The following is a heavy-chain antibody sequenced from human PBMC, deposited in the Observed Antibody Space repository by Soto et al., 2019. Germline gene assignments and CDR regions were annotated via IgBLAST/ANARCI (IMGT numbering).Heavy chain of an antibody. J-gene: IGHJ4*02. CDR2: ISYDGSNK. CDR1: GFTFSSYA. Sequence: QVQLVESGGGVDQPGRSLRLSCAASGFTFSSYAMHWVRQAPGKGLEWVAVISYDGSNKYYADSVKGRFTISRDNSKNTLYLQMNSLRAEDTAVYYCARVYSSWYSDYWGQGTLVTVSS. V-gene: IGHV3-30-3*01. CDR3: ARVYSSWYSDY. D-gene: IGHD6-13*01.